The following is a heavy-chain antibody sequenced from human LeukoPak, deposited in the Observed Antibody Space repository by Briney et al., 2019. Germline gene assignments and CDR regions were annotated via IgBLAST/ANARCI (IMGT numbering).Heavy chain of an antibody. V-gene: IGHV4-34*01. CDR3: ARDGMATINHDAFDI. Sequence: SETLSLTCAVYGGSFSGYYWSWIRQPPGKGLEWIGEINHSGSTNYNPSLKSRVTISVDTSKNQFSLKLSSVTAADTAVYYCARDGMATINHDAFDIWGQGTMVTVSS. D-gene: IGHD5-24*01. CDR1: GGSFSGYY. CDR2: INHSGST. J-gene: IGHJ3*02.